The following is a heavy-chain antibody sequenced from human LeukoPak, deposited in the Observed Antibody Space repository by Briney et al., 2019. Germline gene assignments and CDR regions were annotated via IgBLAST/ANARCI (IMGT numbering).Heavy chain of an antibody. D-gene: IGHD3-22*01. V-gene: IGHV3-53*01. CDR3: ARAVPHNYYYDSSGYYGDAFDI. CDR1: GFSVRTNY. J-gene: IGHJ3*02. CDR2: IYRCGTI. Sequence: GGSLRLSCAASGFSVRTNYMSWVRQAPGKGLEWVSVIYRCGTIRCADSVQRRFTISRDNSKNTLYLQMNSLIVEDTAVYHCARAVPHNYYYDSSGYYGDAFDIWGQGTLVSVSA.